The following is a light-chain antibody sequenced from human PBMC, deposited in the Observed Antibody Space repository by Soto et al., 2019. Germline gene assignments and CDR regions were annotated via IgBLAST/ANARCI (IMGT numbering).Light chain of an antibody. CDR1: SSDDGGYNY. J-gene: IGLJ1*01. CDR3: SSYAGSNKWV. V-gene: IGLV2-8*01. CDR2: EVN. Sequence: QSVLTQPPSASGSPGQSVTISRAGTSSDDGGYNYVSWYQQYPSKAPKLMIYEVNKRPSGVPDRFSGSKSGNTASLTVSGLQAEDEADYYCSSYAGSNKWVFGTGTKVTVL.